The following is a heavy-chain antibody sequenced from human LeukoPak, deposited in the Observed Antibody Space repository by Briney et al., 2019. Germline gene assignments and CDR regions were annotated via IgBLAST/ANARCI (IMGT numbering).Heavy chain of an antibody. Sequence: SETLSLTCTVSGGSISSYYWSWLRQPPGKGLDWIGYIYYSGSTNYNPSLKSRVTISVDTSKNQFSLKLSSVTAADTAVYYCASQIAAAGGEYFQHWGQGTLVTVSS. J-gene: IGHJ1*01. V-gene: IGHV4-59*08. CDR2: IYYSGST. CDR3: ASQIAAAGGEYFQH. CDR1: GGSISSYY. D-gene: IGHD6-13*01.